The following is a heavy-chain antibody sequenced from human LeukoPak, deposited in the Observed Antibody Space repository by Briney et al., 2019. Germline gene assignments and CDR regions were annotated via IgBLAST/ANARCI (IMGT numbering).Heavy chain of an antibody. J-gene: IGHJ5*02. Sequence: GSVKVSCKASGYTFTGYYMHWVRQAPAQGLEWMGWINPDSGGTNYAQKFQGRVTMTRDTSISTAYMELSRLRSDDTAVYYCARAGLRTPLNGAFDPWGQGTLVTVSS. CDR3: ARAGLRTPLNGAFDP. V-gene: IGHV1-2*02. CDR2: INPDSGGT. CDR1: GYTFTGYY. D-gene: IGHD4-17*01.